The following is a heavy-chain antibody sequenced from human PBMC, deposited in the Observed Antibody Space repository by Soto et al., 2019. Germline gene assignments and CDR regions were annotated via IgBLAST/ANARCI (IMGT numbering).Heavy chain of an antibody. Sequence: ASVKVSCKASGYTFTSYYMHWVRQAPGQGLEWMGIINPSGGSTSYAQKFQGRVTMTRDTSTSTVYMELSSLRSEDTAVYYCARDRAVVVVMVDSYFDYWGQGTLVTVSS. CDR2: INPSGGST. CDR3: ARDRAVVVVMVDSYFDY. D-gene: IGHD3-22*01. CDR1: GYTFTSYY. J-gene: IGHJ4*02. V-gene: IGHV1-46*03.